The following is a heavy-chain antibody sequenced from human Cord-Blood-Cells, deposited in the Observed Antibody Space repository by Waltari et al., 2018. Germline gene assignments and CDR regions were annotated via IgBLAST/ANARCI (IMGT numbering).Heavy chain of an antibody. CDR2: ISATNSNT. D-gene: IGHD2-2*01. V-gene: IGHV1-18*04. CDR3: ARGMRYCSSTSCPYDAFDI. J-gene: IGHJ3*02. Sequence: QVQLVQSGAEVKKPGASVKVSCKASGYTFTSYGISWVRQAPGEGREWMGWISATNSNTNYAQKLQGRVTMTTDTSTSTAYMELRSLRSDDTAVYYCARGMRYCSSTSCPYDAFDIWGQGTMVTVSS. CDR1: GYTFTSYG.